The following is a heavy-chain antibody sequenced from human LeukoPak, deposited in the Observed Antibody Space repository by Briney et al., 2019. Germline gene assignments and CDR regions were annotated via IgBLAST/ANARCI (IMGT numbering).Heavy chain of an antibody. J-gene: IGHJ4*02. CDR1: GFSFSTHA. V-gene: IGHV3-30-3*01. CDR3: ARDYWWNYDY. Sequence: PGGSLRLSCAASGFSFSTHALHWVRQAPGKGLEWVAVISKDGSDKYYPGSVRGRFTISRDNSKNTIYLQMDSLRAEDTAIYYCARDYWWNYDYWGQGTLVTVSS. CDR2: ISKDGSDK. D-gene: IGHD1-7*01.